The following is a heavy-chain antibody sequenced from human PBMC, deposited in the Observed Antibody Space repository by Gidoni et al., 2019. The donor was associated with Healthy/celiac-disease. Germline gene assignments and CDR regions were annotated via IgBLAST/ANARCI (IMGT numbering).Heavy chain of an antibody. V-gene: IGHV3-64D*06. CDR2: ISSNGGST. CDR1: GFTFSSYA. D-gene: IGHD5-18*01. J-gene: IGHJ3*02. CDR3: RAAMVTLSAFDI. Sequence: EVQLVESGGGLVQPGGSLRLSCSASGFTFSSYAMHWVRQAPGKGLEYVSAISSNGGSTYYADSVKGRFTISRDNSKNTLYLQMSSLRAEDTAVYYCRAAMVTLSAFDIWGQGTMVTVSS.